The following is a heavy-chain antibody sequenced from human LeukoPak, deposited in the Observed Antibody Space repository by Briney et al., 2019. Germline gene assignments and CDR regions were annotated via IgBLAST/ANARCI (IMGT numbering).Heavy chain of an antibody. V-gene: IGHV1-8*01. CDR1: GYTFTSYD. Sequence: ASVKVSCKASGYTFTSYDISWVRQATGQGLEWMGWMNPNSGNTGYAQKFQGRVTMTRNTSISTAYMELSSLRSEDTAVYYCASPDLAARQIGVDPWGQGTLVTVSS. CDR2: MNPNSGNT. D-gene: IGHD6-6*01. CDR3: ASPDLAARQIGVDP. J-gene: IGHJ5*02.